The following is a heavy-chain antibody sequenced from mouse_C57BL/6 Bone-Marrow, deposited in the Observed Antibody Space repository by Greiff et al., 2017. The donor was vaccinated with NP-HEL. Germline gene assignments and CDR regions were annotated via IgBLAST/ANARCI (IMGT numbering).Heavy chain of an antibody. CDR3: TSYYGSGDY. V-gene: IGHV14-4*01. D-gene: IGHD1-1*01. Sequence: VQLQQSGAELVRPGASVKLSCTASGFNIKDDYMHWVKQRPEQGLEWIGWIDPENGDTEYASKFQGKATITADTSSNTAYLQLSSLTSEDTAVYDCTSYYGSGDYWGRGTTLTVSS. J-gene: IGHJ2*01. CDR2: IDPENGDT. CDR1: GFNIKDDY.